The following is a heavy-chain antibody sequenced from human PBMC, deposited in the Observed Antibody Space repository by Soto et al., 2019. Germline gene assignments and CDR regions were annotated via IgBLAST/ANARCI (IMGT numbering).Heavy chain of an antibody. J-gene: IGHJ4*02. CDR3: ARGAVVNFDS. CDR2: IYHSGST. Sequence: QLQLQESGSGLVKPSQTLSLTCAVCGGSISSGGSSWTWIRQPPGKGLEWIGYIYHSGSTYYNPSLKSRVTISVDRSKNQFSLKLTSVTAADTAEYYCARGAVVNFDSWGQGTLVTVFS. CDR1: GGSISSGGSS. V-gene: IGHV4-30-2*01. D-gene: IGHD3-22*01.